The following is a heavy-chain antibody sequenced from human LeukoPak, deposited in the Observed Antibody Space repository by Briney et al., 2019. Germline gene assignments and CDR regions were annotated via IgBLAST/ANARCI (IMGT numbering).Heavy chain of an antibody. CDR1: GGSISSGDYY. CDR3: AREVPPGYGDYPW. Sequence: PSETLSLTCTVSGGSISSGDYYWSWIRQPPGKGLEWVGYIYYSGSTYYNPSLKSRVTISVDTSKNQFSLKLSSVTAVDTAVYYCAREVPPGYGDYPWWGQGTLVTVSS. J-gene: IGHJ4*02. D-gene: IGHD4-17*01. CDR2: IYYSGST. V-gene: IGHV4-30-4*01.